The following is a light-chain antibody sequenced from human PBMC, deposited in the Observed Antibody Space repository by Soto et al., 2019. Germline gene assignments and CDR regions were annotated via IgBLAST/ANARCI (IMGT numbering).Light chain of an antibody. Sequence: DIQMTQSPSTLSASVGDRVTITCRASESISSFLNWYQQKPGKAPERLMYAASNLQSGVPPRFSGRGSGTDFSLTISSLQPEDFATYYCQQSYSAPFTFGPGTKVDIK. V-gene: IGKV1-39*01. CDR2: AAS. J-gene: IGKJ3*01. CDR3: QQSYSAPFT. CDR1: ESISSF.